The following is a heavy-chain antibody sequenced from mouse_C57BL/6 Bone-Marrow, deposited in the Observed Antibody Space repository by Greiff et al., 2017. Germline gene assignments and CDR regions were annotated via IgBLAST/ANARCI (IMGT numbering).Heavy chain of an antibody. J-gene: IGHJ2*01. CDR1: GYTFTSYG. V-gene: IGHV1-81*01. CDR3: ERWLLLGY. D-gene: IGHD2-3*01. CDR2: IDARSGNT. Sequence: VQLQQSGAELARPGASVKLSCKASGYTFTSYGISWVKQRTGQGLEWIGEIDARSGNTYYNEKFKGKVTLTADKSSSTAYMELRSLTSEDSAVYFCERWLLLGYWGQGTTLTVSS.